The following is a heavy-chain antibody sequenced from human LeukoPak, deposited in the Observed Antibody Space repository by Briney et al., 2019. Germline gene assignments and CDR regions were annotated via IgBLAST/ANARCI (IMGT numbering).Heavy chain of an antibody. Sequence: GASVKVSCKASGYPFTSYGISWVRQAPGQGLEWMGWISAYNGYTNYAQKVQGRVTMTTDTSTSTAYMELRSQRSDDTAVYFCATPFCSSSNCYAGRLAYWGQGTLVTVSS. V-gene: IGHV1-18*01. CDR3: ATPFCSSSNCYAGRLAY. CDR2: ISAYNGYT. CDR1: GYPFTSYG. D-gene: IGHD2-2*01. J-gene: IGHJ4*02.